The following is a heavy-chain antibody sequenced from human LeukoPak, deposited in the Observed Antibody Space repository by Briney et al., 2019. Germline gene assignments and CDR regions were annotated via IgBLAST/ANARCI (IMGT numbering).Heavy chain of an antibody. CDR2: ISYDGSNK. D-gene: IGHD3-9*01. V-gene: IGHV3-30*18. J-gene: IGHJ4*02. CDR1: GFTFSSYG. Sequence: GGSLRLSCAASGFTFSSYGMHWVRQAPGRGLEWVAVISYDGSNKYYADSVKGRFTISRDNSKNTLYLQMNSLRAEDTAVYYCAKGGILTGPFDYWGQGTLVTVSS. CDR3: AKGGILTGPFDY.